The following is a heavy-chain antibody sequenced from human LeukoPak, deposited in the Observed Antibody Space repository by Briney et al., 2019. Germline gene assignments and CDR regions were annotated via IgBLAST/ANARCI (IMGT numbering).Heavy chain of an antibody. Sequence: KPSETLSLTCTVAGGSISSHYWSWIRQPPGKGLEWIGYIYYSGSTNYNPSLRSRVTISVDTSKNQFSLKLSSVTAADTAVYYCAREFVGALDYWGQGTLVTVSS. CDR3: AREFVGALDY. J-gene: IGHJ4*02. CDR2: IYYSGST. CDR1: GGSISSHY. D-gene: IGHD3-16*01. V-gene: IGHV4-59*11.